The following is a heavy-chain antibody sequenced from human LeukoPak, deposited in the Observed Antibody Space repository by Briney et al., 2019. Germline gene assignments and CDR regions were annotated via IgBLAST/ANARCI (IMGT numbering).Heavy chain of an antibody. CDR1: GFTFSNYW. CDR2: IFPSGGEI. J-gene: IGHJ5*02. CDR3: VTYRQVMLPFEA. V-gene: IGHV3-23*01. D-gene: IGHD5-18*01. Sequence: GGSLRLSCAASGFTFSNYWMSWVRQPRGKGLEWVSSIFPSGGEIHYADSVRGRFTISRDNSKSTLSLQMNSLRAEDTAIYYCVTYRQVMLPFEAWGQGTLVTVSS.